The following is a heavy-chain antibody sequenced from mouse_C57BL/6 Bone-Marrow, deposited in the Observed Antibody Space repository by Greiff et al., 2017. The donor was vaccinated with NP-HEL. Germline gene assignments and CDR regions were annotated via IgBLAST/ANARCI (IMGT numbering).Heavy chain of an antibody. Sequence: QVQLQQSGAELARPGASVKLSCKASGYTFTSYGISWVKQRTGQGLEWIGEIYPRSGNTYYNEKFKSKATLTADKSSSTAYMELRSLTSEDSAVYFCAEDSSGYRAWFAYWGQGTLVTVSA. V-gene: IGHV1-81*01. CDR1: GYTFTSYG. J-gene: IGHJ3*01. CDR2: IYPRSGNT. D-gene: IGHD3-2*02. CDR3: AEDSSGYRAWFAY.